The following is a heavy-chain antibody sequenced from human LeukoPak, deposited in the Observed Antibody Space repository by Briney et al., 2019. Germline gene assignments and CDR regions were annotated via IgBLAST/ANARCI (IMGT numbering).Heavy chain of an antibody. V-gene: IGHV1-46*01. J-gene: IGHJ6*02. Sequence: ASVNVSCKASGYTFTSYYMHWVRQAPGQGLEWMGVVNPSGGSTGYAQKFQGRVTMTRDTSTSTVYMELSSLRSEDTAVYYCARPLVALKDYYYGMDVWGQGTTVTVSS. D-gene: IGHD3-9*01. CDR2: VNPSGGST. CDR1: GYTFTSYY. CDR3: ARPLVALKDYYYGMDV.